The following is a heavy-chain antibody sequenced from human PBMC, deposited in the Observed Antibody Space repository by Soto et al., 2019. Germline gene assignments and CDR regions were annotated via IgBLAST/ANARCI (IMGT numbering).Heavy chain of an antibody. CDR1: GFTFSSFW. CDR2: INTDGSST. V-gene: IGHV3-74*01. D-gene: IGHD2-2*01. Sequence: EVQLVESGGGLVQPGGSLRLSCAVSGFTFSSFWMHWVRQAPGEGLVRGSRINTDGSSTSYADSVKGRCTLSRDNAKNTLYLQMNSLRVEATGMYCCARGVVDTVGLSYWGQGTVVNVSS. J-gene: IGHJ4*02. CDR3: ARGVVDTVGLSY.